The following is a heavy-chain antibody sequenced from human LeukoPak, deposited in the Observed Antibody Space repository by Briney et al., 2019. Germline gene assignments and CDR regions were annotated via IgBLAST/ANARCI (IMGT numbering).Heavy chain of an antibody. CDR3: ARLEGLGYCSSTSCPGNWFDP. CDR1: GGSVTSYY. V-gene: IGHV4-39*01. Sequence: ASETLSLTCTVSGGSVTSYYWGWIRQPPGKGLEWIGSIYYSGSTYYNPSLKSRVTISVDTSKNQFSLKLSSVTAADTAVYYCARLEGLGYCSSTSCPGNWFDPWGQGTLVTVSS. D-gene: IGHD2-2*01. CDR2: IYYSGST. J-gene: IGHJ5*02.